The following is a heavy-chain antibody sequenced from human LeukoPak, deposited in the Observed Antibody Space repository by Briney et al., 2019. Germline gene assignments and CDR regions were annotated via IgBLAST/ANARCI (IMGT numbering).Heavy chain of an antibody. V-gene: IGHV4-31*11. CDR3: ARKLGTYWSFDL. Sequence: SETLSLTCVVSGDSITSGTYYWSWIRQHPGKGLEWIGYIYYTGSTYYNLSLKSRLTISVDTSKNQFSLNVSSVTAADTAVYYCARKLGTYWSFDLWGPGTLVTVSS. CDR2: IYYTGST. D-gene: IGHD7-27*01. J-gene: IGHJ2*01. CDR1: GDSITSGTYY.